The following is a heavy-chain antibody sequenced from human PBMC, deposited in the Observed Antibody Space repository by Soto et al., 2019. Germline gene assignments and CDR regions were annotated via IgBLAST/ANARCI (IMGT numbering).Heavy chain of an antibody. CDR1: GGSFSGHY. CDR2: INHNGNT. D-gene: IGHD3-16*01. Sequence: QVQLQQWGAGLLKPSETLSLSCAVYGGSFSGHYWSWIRQPPGKGLEWSGEINHNGNTNQNPSLKSRVSIAVDTSKNQFSLRLGSVTAADTAVYYCARGAVQGGAPDEYYFDSWGQGTPVTVSS. CDR3: ARGAVQGGAPDEYYFDS. J-gene: IGHJ4*02. V-gene: IGHV4-34*01.